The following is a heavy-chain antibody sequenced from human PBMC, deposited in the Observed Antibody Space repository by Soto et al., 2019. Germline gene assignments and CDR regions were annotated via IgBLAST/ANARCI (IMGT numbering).Heavy chain of an antibody. Sequence: SETLSLTCPVSGGSFSITNYYWGWIRQPPGKGLEWIGSVYYSGITYYNPSLKSRVTISVDTSKKQFSLDLSSVTAADTAVYYCVSQVPGIANYFDYWGQGALVTVSS. D-gene: IGHD2-21*01. CDR1: GGSFSITNYY. V-gene: IGHV4-39*01. CDR2: VYYSGIT. CDR3: VSQVPGIANYFDY. J-gene: IGHJ4*02.